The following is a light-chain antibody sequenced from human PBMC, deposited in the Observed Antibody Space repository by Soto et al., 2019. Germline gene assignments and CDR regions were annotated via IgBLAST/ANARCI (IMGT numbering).Light chain of an antibody. J-gene: IGKJ1*01. CDR1: QSVSSY. V-gene: IGKV3-11*01. CDR2: DAS. CDR3: QQRCRWPRT. Sequence: EIGLTQSPATLSSSPGERATLACRASQSVSSYLAWYQQKPGQAPRVVIYDASTRATGIPPRFSGSGSGTDFTLTISSLEPEDFAVYYCQQRCRWPRTFGPGTKVEIK.